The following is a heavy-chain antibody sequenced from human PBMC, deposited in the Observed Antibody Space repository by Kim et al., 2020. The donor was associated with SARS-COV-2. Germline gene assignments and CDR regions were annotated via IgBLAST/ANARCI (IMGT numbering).Heavy chain of an antibody. CDR3: AKKIPYYYGSRGAGGYFQR. J-gene: IGHJ1*01. D-gene: IGHD3-10*01. V-gene: IGHV3-23*01. Sequence: GRFTIPKDNAKNTMYLQMNSLRAEDTAVYYCAKKIPYYYGSRGAGGYFQRWGQGTLVTVSS.